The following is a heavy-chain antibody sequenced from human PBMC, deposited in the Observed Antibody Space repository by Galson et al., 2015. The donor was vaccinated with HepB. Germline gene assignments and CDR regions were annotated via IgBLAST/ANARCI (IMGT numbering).Heavy chain of an antibody. V-gene: IGHV3-74*01. CDR2: VNGDGTRT. Sequence: SLRLSCAVSGFTFSGYWIHWVRQAPGKGLVWVSHVNGDGTRTSYADSVKGRFTISRDNARNTLYLEMKSLRVEDTAVYYCARNDIYSGYGDLDYWGQGTLVTVSS. CDR1: GFTFSGYW. CDR3: ARNDIYSGYGDLDY. D-gene: IGHD3-3*01. J-gene: IGHJ4*02.